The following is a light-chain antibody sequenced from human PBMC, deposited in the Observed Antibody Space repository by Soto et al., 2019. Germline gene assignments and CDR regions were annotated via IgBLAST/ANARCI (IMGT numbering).Light chain of an antibody. CDR3: QQYGNLPWT. CDR2: GTS. CDR1: KSGTKY. Sequence: EIVLTQPPGTLSLSPGEGATLSCRAGKSGTKYLAWYQQKPGQAPRVLIYGTSSRATGIPDRFSGSGSGTDFTLTISRLEPEDFAVYYCQQYGNLPWTFGQGTKVEIK. V-gene: IGKV3-20*01. J-gene: IGKJ1*01.